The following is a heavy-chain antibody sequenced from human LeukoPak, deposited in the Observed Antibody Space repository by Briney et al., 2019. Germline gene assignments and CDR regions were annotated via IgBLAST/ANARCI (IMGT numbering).Heavy chain of an antibody. J-gene: IGHJ3*02. Sequence: GASVKVSCKASGYTFTSYGISWVRQAPGQGLEWMGWISAYNGNTSYAQKFQGRVTMTRDTSTSTVYMELSSLRSEDTAVYYCARDPWGRGYCSTTSCQNLGGNDAFDIWGQGTMVTVSS. CDR3: ARDPWGRGYCSTTSCQNLGGNDAFDI. V-gene: IGHV1-18*01. CDR1: GYTFTSYG. CDR2: ISAYNGNT. D-gene: IGHD2-2*01.